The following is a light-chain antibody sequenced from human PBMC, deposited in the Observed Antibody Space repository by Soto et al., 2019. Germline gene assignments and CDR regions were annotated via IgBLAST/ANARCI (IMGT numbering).Light chain of an antibody. CDR2: GTS. V-gene: IGKV3-20*01. CDR3: HQYGDSPLT. CDR1: QTVISSY. J-gene: IGKJ4*01. Sequence: IVLTQSPGTLSLSPGERATLSCRASQTVISSYLAWYQHEPGQTPRLLIYGTSTRATGIPNRFSGSGSGTDFTLTISRLEPDDFAVYYCHQYGDSPLTFGGGTKVDIK.